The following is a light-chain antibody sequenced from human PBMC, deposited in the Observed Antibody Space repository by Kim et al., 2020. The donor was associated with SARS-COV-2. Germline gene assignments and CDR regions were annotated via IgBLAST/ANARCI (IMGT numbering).Light chain of an antibody. CDR1: SSDVGGYNY. J-gene: IGLJ1*01. Sequence: QSALTQPRSVSGSPGQSVTISCTGTSSDVGGYNYVSWYQQHPGKAPKLMIYDVSKRPSGVPDRFSGSKSGNTASLTISGLQAEDEADYYCCSYAGSYTFNVSGTGTKFTVL. CDR3: CSYAGSYTFNV. CDR2: DVS. V-gene: IGLV2-11*01.